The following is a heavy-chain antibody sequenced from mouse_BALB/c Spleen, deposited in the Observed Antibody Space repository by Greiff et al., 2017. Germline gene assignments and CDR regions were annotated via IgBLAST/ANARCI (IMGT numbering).Heavy chain of an antibody. V-gene: IGHV5-6-5*01. CDR3: ARGGGPIYPWFAY. Sequence: EVQGVESGGGLVKPGGSLKLSCAASGFTFSSYAMSWVRQTPEKRLEWVASISSGGSTYYPDSVKGRFTISRDNARNILYLQMSSLRSEDTAMYYCARGGGPIYPWFAYWGQGTLVTVSA. D-gene: IGHD2-3*01. J-gene: IGHJ3*01. CDR2: ISSGGST. CDR1: GFTFSSYA.